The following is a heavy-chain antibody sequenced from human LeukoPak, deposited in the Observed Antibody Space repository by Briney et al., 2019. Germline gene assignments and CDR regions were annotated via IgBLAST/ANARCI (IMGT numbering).Heavy chain of an antibody. CDR1: GGSFSGYY. CDR3: ARGPPAKPGTGYYYGMDV. V-gene: IGHV4-34*01. J-gene: IGHJ6*02. Sequence: SETLSLTCAVYGGSFSGYYWSWIRQPPGKGLEWIGEINHSGSTNYNPSLKSRVTISVDMSKNQFSLKLSSVTAADTAVYYCARGPPAKPGTGYYYGMDVWGQGTTVTVSS. D-gene: IGHD2-2*01. CDR2: INHSGST.